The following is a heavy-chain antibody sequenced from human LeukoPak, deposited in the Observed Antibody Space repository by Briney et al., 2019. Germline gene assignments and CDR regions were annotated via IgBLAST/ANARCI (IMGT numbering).Heavy chain of an antibody. V-gene: IGHV1-8*01. CDR1: RYTFTSYD. Sequence: ASVKVSCKASRYTFTSYDINCVREAAGQGLEWMGWMNPNTGRTGFAQKFQGRLTMTRDTSMSTAYMELSSLRSEDTAVYYCARLSQTPDYYSNGGYYYLGYWGQGTPVTVSS. D-gene: IGHD3-22*01. CDR3: ARLSQTPDYYSNGGYYYLGY. CDR2: MNPNTGRT. J-gene: IGHJ4*02.